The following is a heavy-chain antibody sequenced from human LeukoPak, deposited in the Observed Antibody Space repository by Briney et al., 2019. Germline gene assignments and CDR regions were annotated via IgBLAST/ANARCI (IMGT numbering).Heavy chain of an antibody. CDR2: TYYRSKWYH. CDR1: GDSVSINSAA. V-gene: IGHV6-1*01. D-gene: IGHD3-9*01. J-gene: IGHJ4*02. CDR3: ARSGLRDYCDC. Sequence: SPTLSLTFSISGDSVSINSAAWHWLRQSPSRGFEGLGSTYYRSKWYHDFAVSVESRITINPDTSKNQFSLQLNSVTPEDTAMYYCARSGLRDYCDCWGRGTLVTVSS.